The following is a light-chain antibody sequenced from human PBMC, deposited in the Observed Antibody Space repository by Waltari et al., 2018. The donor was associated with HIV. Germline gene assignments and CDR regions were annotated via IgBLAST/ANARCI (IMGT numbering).Light chain of an antibody. J-gene: IGLJ1*01. CDR3: ATWNDSLSGYV. V-gene: IGLV1-47*01. CDR1: SSNIGRNY. Sequence: QSVLTPPPSASGTPGQRVTISCSGSSSNIGRNYVYWSQQLPGTAPKLLIYRNNQRPSGVPDRFSGSKSGTSASLAISGLRSEDEADYYCATWNDSLSGYVFGTGTKVTV. CDR2: RNN.